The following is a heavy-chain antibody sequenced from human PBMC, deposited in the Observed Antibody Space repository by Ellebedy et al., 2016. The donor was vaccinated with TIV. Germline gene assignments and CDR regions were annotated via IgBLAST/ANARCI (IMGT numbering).Heavy chain of an antibody. CDR2: INPDSGGT. D-gene: IGHD6-13*01. CDR1: GYTFTANY. V-gene: IGHV1-2*02. CDR3: ARVRRGSSGMDV. J-gene: IGHJ6*02. Sequence: ASVKVSCKASGYTFTANYIHWVRQAPGKGLEWMGWINPDSGGTNFARKFQGRVNMTRDTSVNPVYMELSRLESDDTAVYYCARVRRGSSGMDVWGQGTTVTVS.